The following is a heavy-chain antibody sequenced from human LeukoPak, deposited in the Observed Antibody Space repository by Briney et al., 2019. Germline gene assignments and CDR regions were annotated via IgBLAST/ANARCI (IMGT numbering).Heavy chain of an antibody. CDR3: ARVPSMCTNGVCFNGPFDY. Sequence: AETLSLTCAVYGGSFSGYYWSWIRQPPGKGLEWIGEINHSGGTNYNPSLKSRVTISVDTSKNQFSLKLSSVTAADTAVYYCARVPSMCTNGVCFNGPFDYWGQGTLVTVSS. V-gene: IGHV4-34*01. CDR2: INHSGGT. CDR1: GGSFSGYY. D-gene: IGHD2-8*01. J-gene: IGHJ4*02.